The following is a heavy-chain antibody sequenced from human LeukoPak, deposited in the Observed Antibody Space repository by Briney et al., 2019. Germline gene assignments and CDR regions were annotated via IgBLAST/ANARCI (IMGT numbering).Heavy chain of an antibody. Sequence: GGSLRLSCAASGFTFSSYSMNWVRQAPGKGLEWVSYISSSSSTIYYADSVKGRFTISRDNAKNSLYLQMNSLRAEDTAAYYCARASNYDSPNWFDPWGQGTLVTVSS. CDR3: ARASNYDSPNWFDP. V-gene: IGHV3-48*04. CDR2: ISSSSSTI. CDR1: GFTFSSYS. D-gene: IGHD3-22*01. J-gene: IGHJ5*02.